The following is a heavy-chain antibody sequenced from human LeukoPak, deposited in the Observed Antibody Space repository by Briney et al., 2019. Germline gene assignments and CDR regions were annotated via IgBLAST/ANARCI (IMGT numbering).Heavy chain of an antibody. CDR3: ARGMVTTETNWFDP. CDR2: IYDSGST. V-gene: IGHV4-59*01. Sequence: SETLSLTCTVSGGSISSYYWSWIRQPPGKGLEWIGDIYDSGSTNYNPSLKSRVTISVDTSKNQFSLKLSSVTAADTAVYYCARGMVTTETNWFDPWGQGTLVTVSS. J-gene: IGHJ5*02. CDR1: GGSISSYY. D-gene: IGHD4-17*01.